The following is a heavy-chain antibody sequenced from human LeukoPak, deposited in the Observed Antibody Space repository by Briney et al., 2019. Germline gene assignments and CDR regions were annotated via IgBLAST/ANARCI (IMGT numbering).Heavy chain of an antibody. CDR3: RKEQQLVGCVFNS. Sequence: PGGSLRLSCSASGFTFSSYAMNWVRQAPGKGLEYVSAISSNGGCTYYADSVKGGFTISRDNSKNTRFLQMSSLRAEDTAVYYCRKEQQLVGCVFNSWGERTMVIVS. CDR2: ISSNGGCT. D-gene: IGHD6-13*01. CDR1: GFTFSSYA. J-gene: IGHJ3*02. V-gene: IGHV3-64D*09.